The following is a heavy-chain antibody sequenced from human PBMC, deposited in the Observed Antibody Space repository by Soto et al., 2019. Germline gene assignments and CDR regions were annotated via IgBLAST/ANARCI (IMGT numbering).Heavy chain of an antibody. CDR3: ARVSSSWGLVNYFDY. J-gene: IGHJ4*02. D-gene: IGHD6-13*01. V-gene: IGHV4-30-4*02. CDR2: IYYSGST. Sequence: SETLSLTSTVSDGSIRSGDYYWSWIRQPPGKGLEWIGYIYYSGSTYHNPSLKSRVTISVDTSKNQFSLKLSSVTAADTAVYYCARVSSSWGLVNYFDYWGQGTLVTVSS. CDR1: DGSIRSGDYY.